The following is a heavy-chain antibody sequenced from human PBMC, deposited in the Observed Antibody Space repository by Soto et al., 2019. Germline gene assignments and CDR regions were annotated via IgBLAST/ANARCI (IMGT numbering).Heavy chain of an antibody. CDR2: ISAYNGNT. CDR3: ARDPQGDYVWGSYPPDY. V-gene: IGHV1-18*01. D-gene: IGHD3-16*01. J-gene: IGHJ4*02. CDR1: GYTFTSYG. Sequence: QVQLVQSGAEVKKPGASVKVSCKASGYTFTSYGISWVRQAPGQGLEWMGWISAYNGNTNYAQKLQGRVTMTTGTSTSTAYMELRSLRYDDTTVYYCARDPQGDYVWGSYPPDYWGRGTLVTVSS.